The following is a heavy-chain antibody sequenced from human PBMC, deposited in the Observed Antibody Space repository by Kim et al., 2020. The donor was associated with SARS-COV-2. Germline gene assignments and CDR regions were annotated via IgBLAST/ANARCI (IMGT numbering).Heavy chain of an antibody. Sequence: SETLSLTCTVSGYSISSGYYWGWIRQPPGKGLEWIGSIYHSGSTYYNPSLKSRVTISVDTSKNQFSLKLSSVTAADTAVYYCASNYYGSGSEPYYYYGMDVWGQGTTVTVSS. CDR3: ASNYYGSGSEPYYYYGMDV. CDR2: IYHSGST. D-gene: IGHD3-10*01. CDR1: GYSISSGYY. J-gene: IGHJ6*02. V-gene: IGHV4-38-2*02.